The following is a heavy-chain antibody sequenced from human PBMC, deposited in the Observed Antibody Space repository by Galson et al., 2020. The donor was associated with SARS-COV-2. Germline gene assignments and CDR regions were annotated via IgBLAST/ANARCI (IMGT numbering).Heavy chain of an antibody. CDR2: IYYSGST. CDR3: ARAMGRYCSGGSCYSSYYFDY. CDR1: GGSISSSSYY. V-gene: IGHV4-39*07. Sequence: ASETLSLTCTVSGGSISSSSYYWGWIRQPPGKGLEWIGSIYYSGSTYYNPSLKRRVTISVDTSKNQFSLKLSSVTAADTAVYYCARAMGRYCSGGSCYSSYYFDYWGQGTLVTVSS. J-gene: IGHJ4*02. D-gene: IGHD2-15*01.